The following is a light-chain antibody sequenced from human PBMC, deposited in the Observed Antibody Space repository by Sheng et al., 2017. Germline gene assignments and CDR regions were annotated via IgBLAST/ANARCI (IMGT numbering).Light chain of an antibody. CDR1: SGHSNYA. Sequence: QLVLAQSPSASASLGTSVTLTCTLSSGHSNYAIAWHQQRPGKGPHYLMKVNSDGSHTKGDGIPDRFSGSSSGAERYLTISSLQSEDEADYYCQTWGTGMVWVFSGGTKLTVL. J-gene: IGLJ3*02. CDR3: QTWGTGMVWV. V-gene: IGLV4-69*01. CDR2: VNSDGSH.